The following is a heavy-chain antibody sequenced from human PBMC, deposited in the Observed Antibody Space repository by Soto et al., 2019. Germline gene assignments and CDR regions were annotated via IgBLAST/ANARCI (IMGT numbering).Heavy chain of an antibody. Sequence: GGSLRLSCAASGFTFSSYAMSWVRQAPGKGLEWVSAISGSGGSTYYADSVKGRFTISRDNSKNTLYLQMNSLRAEDTAVYYCAKHTSSESPAANPDPFDYWGQGTLVTVSS. V-gene: IGHV3-23*01. CDR3: AKHTSSESPAANPDPFDY. J-gene: IGHJ4*02. D-gene: IGHD2-15*01. CDR1: GFTFSSYA. CDR2: ISGSGGST.